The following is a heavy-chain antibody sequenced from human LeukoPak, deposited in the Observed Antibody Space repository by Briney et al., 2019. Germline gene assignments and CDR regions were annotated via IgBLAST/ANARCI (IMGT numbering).Heavy chain of an antibody. V-gene: IGHV1-69*04. J-gene: IGHJ4*02. CDR1: GGTFSSYA. CDR3: AKVGHGGYAHFDY. D-gene: IGHD5-12*01. Sequence: SVKVSCKASGGTFSSYAISWVRQAPGQGLEWMGRIIPILGIANYAQKFQGRVTITADKSTSTAYMELSSLRVEDTAVYYCAKVGHGGYAHFDYWGQGTLVTVSS. CDR2: IIPILGIA.